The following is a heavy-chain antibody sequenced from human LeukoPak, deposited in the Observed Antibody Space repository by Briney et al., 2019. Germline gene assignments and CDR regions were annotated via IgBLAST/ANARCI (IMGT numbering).Heavy chain of an antibody. CDR3: ARRGYSAYDLDY. CDR2: IYYSGNT. V-gene: IGHV4-31*03. D-gene: IGHD5-12*01. CDR1: GGSINGGGYY. Sequence: KPSETLSLTCTVSGGSINGGGYYWSWIRQYPGKGLEWIGDIYYSGNTYYNPSLKSRVTISVDTSKNQFSLRLSSVTAADTAVYYCARRGYSAYDLDYWGQGTLVTASS. J-gene: IGHJ4*02.